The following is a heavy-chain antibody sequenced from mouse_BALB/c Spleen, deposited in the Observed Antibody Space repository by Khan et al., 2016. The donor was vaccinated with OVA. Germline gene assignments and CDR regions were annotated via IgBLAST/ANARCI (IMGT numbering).Heavy chain of an antibody. V-gene: IGHV3-2*02. CDR1: GYSITSGYG. CDR3: ARAARIKY. CDR2: ISYSGST. J-gene: IGHJ2*01. Sequence: EVQLQESGPGLAKPSQSLSLTCTVTGYSITSGYGWNWIRQFPGNKLEWMGYISYSGSTNYNPSFKSRISITRDTSKNQVFLQLNSVTTEDTATSYCARAARIKYWGQGTTLTVSS. D-gene: IGHD6-1*01.